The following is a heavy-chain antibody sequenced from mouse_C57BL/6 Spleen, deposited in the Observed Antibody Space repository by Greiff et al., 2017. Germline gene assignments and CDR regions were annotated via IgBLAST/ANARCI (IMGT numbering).Heavy chain of an antibody. CDR2: IWTGGGT. D-gene: IGHD3-2*02. V-gene: IGHV2-9-1*01. CDR1: GFSLTSYA. Sequence: VQRVESGPGLVAPSQSLSITCTVSGFSLTSYAISWVRQPPGKGLEWLGVIWTGGGTNYNSALKSRLGISKDNSKSKVFLKMNSLQTDDTARYYCARDSSGYGYARDYWGQGTSVTVSA. J-gene: IGHJ4*01. CDR3: ARDSSGYGYARDY.